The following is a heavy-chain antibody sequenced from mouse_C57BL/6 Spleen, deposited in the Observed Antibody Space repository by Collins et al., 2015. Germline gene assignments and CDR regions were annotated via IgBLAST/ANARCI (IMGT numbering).Heavy chain of an antibody. CDR1: GFTFSNYW. D-gene: IGHD4-1*01. V-gene: IGHV6-3*01. Sequence: EVKLEESGGGLVQPGGSMKLSCVASGFTFSNYWMNWVRQSPEKGLEWVAQIRLKSDNDATHYAESVKGRFTISRDDSKSSVYLQMNNLRAEDTGIYYCTVRTGMGAMDYWGQGTSVTVSS. CDR2: IRLKSDNDAT. J-gene: IGHJ4*01. CDR3: TVRTGMGAMDY.